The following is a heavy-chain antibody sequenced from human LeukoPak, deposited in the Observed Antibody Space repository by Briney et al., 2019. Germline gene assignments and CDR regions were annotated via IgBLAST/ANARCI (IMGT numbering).Heavy chain of an antibody. J-gene: IGHJ6*02. D-gene: IGHD3-3*01. CDR1: GDSVSSNSAA. CDR3: ARVVFWSGYSRDYYYGMDV. CDR2: TYYRSKWYN. V-gene: IGHV6-1*01. Sequence: SQTLSLTCATSGDSVSSNSAAWNWIRQSPSRGLEGLGRTYYRSKWYNDYAVSVKSRITINPDTSRNQFSLQLNSVTPEDTAVYYCARVVFWSGYSRDYYYGMDVWGQGTTVTVSS.